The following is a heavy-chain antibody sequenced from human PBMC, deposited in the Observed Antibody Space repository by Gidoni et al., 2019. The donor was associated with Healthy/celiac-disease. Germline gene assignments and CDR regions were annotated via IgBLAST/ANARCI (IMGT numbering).Heavy chain of an antibody. J-gene: IGHJ4*02. Sequence: QVQLVESGGGVVQPGRSLRLSCAASGFTFSSYAMHWVRQAPGKGLEWVAVISYDGSNKYYADSVKGRFTISRDNSKNTLYLQMNSLRAEDTAVYYCARGYLYSSGPTGYWGQGTLVTVSS. V-gene: IGHV3-30*04. CDR3: ARGYLYSSGPTGY. D-gene: IGHD6-19*01. CDR2: ISYDGSNK. CDR1: GFTFSSYA.